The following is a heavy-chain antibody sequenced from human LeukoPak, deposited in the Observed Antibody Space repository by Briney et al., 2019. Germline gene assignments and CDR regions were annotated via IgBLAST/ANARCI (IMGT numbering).Heavy chain of an antibody. V-gene: IGHV3-49*04. CDR2: ISSKAYGGTT. D-gene: IGHD6-13*01. CDR1: GFTFGDYA. Sequence: GGSLRLSCTASGFTFGDYAMSWVRQAPGKGLEWVGFISSKAYGGTTEYAASVKGRFTISRDDSKSIAYLQMNSLKTEDTAVYYCTREARLIAAAGQGKYYFDYWGQGTLVTVSS. J-gene: IGHJ4*02. CDR3: TREARLIAAAGQGKYYFDY.